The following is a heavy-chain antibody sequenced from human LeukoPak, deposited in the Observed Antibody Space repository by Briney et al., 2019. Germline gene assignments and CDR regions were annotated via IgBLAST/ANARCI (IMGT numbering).Heavy chain of an antibody. V-gene: IGHV1-2*02. CDR1: GYTFTGYY. Sequence: ASVKVSCKASGYTFTGYYMHWVRQAPGQGLEWMGWINPNSGGTNYAQKFRGRATMTRDTSISTAYMELSRLRSDDTAVYYCARALYYYDSSGPLSDYWGQGTLVTVSS. CDR3: ARALYYYDSSGPLSDY. CDR2: INPNSGGT. J-gene: IGHJ4*02. D-gene: IGHD3-22*01.